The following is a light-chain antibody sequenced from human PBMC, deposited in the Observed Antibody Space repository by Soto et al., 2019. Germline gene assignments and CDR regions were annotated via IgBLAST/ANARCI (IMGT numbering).Light chain of an antibody. CDR1: QSVGSY. CDR2: DAS. V-gene: IGKV3-11*01. CDR3: QQRSNWPYT. J-gene: IGKJ2*01. Sequence: EIVLTQSPATLSLSPGERATLSCRASQSVGSYLAWYQQKPGQAPRLLIYDASNRATGIPARFSGSGSGTDFTLTISRREPEDCAVYYCQQRSNWPYTFIQGTKMEIK.